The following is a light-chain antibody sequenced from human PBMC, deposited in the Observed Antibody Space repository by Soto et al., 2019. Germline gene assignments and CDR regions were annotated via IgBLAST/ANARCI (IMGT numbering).Light chain of an antibody. CDR1: QSISSW. CDR3: QQYNSWT. J-gene: IGKJ1*01. Sequence: DIQMTQSPSTLSASVGDRVTITCRASQSISSWLAWYQQKPGKAPKLLIYKASSLESGVPSRFSGSGSGTEFTLTISSLQPVDFATYYCQQYNSWTFGQGTKVEIK. V-gene: IGKV1-5*03. CDR2: KAS.